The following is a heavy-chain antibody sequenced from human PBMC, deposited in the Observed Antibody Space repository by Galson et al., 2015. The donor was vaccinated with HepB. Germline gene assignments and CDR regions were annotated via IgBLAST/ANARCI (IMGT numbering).Heavy chain of an antibody. J-gene: IGHJ3*02. V-gene: IGHV4-4*02. CDR1: GGSISSSNW. D-gene: IGHD3-10*01. Sequence: ETLSLTCAVSGGSISSSNWWSWVRQPPGKGLEWIGEIYHSGSTNYNPSLKSRVTISVDKSKNQFSLKLSSVTAADTAVYYCARAFRQGYYGSGSAFDIWGQGTMVTVSS. CDR2: IYHSGST. CDR3: ARAFRQGYYGSGSAFDI.